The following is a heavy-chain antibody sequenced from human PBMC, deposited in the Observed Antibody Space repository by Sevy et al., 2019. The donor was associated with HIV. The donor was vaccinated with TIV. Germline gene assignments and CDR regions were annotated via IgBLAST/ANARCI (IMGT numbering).Heavy chain of an antibody. D-gene: IGHD4-17*01. CDR1: GFIFDDYG. CDR2: ISHDGGKK. Sequence: GGSLRLSCVGSGFIFDDYGMHWVRQAPGKGLEWVALISHDGGKKYYADSVKGRFSISRDNFKNTLYLQMNNLRRDDTTAYFCSKDPPAYGDFPYGMDVWGQGPTVTVSS. J-gene: IGHJ6*02. V-gene: IGHV3-30*18. CDR3: SKDPPAYGDFPYGMDV.